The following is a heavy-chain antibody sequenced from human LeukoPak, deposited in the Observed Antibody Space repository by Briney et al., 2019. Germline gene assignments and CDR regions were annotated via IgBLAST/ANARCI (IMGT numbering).Heavy chain of an antibody. J-gene: IGHJ4*02. V-gene: IGHV3-53*01. CDR1: GFTVSSNY. CDR3: ARDSAAAAGDIDY. CDR2: IYSGGST. D-gene: IGHD6-13*01. Sequence: GGSLRLSCAASGFTVSSNYMSWVRQAPGKGLEWVSVIYSGGSTYYADSVKGRFTISRDNAKNTLYLQMNSLRAEDTAVYYCARDSAAAAGDIDYWGQGTLVTVSS.